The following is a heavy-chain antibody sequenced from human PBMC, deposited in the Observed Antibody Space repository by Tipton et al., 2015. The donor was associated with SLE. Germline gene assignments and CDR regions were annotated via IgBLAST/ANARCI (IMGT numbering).Heavy chain of an antibody. J-gene: IGHJ4*02. CDR3: ARSMGVGYCSGGACFEPFDS. V-gene: IGHV4-28*01. CDR2: FYYNGGT. D-gene: IGHD2-15*01. CDR1: GYSISNNYF. Sequence: LRLSCTVSGYSISNNYFWGWIRQPPGKGLEWIAYFYYNGGTYYNPSLKSRVTMSVDTSKNQFSLKLSSLTAVDTAVYYCARSMGVGYCSGGACFEPFDSWGQGTLVTVSS.